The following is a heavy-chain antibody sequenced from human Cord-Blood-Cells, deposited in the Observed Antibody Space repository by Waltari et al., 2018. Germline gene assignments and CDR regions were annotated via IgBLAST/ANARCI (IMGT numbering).Heavy chain of an antibody. D-gene: IGHD3-3*01. CDR2: INHSGST. CDR1: GGSFSGSY. J-gene: IGHJ6*03. Sequence: QVQLQQWGAGLLKPSETLSLTCAAYGGSFSGSYWSWIRQPPGKGLEWIWKINHSGSTNYTPSLKSRVTISVDTSKNQFSLRRGSVTAADTAVYYCARGPGRFLEWLLGYYYMDVWGKGTTVTVSS. CDR3: ARGPGRFLEWLLGYYYMDV. V-gene: IGHV4-34*01.